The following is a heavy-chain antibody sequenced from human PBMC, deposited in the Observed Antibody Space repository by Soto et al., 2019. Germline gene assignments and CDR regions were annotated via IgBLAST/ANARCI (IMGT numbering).Heavy chain of an antibody. Sequence: SETLSLTCAVSGGSISSGGYSWSWIRQPPGKGLEWIGYINHSGSTCYNPSLKSRVTISVDTSKNQFSLKLSSVTAADTAVYYCAQVNSAYDPIDYWGQGTLVTVSS. CDR1: GGSISSGGYS. V-gene: IGHV4-30-2*01. CDR3: AQVNSAYDPIDY. CDR2: INHSGST. J-gene: IGHJ4*02. D-gene: IGHD5-12*01.